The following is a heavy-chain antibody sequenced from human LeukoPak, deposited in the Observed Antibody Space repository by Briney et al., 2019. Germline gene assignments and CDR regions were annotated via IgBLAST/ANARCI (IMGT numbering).Heavy chain of an antibody. V-gene: IGHV4-4*02. Sequence: PSVTLSLPCAVSGGSISSSNWWSWVRQPPGKGLEWIGEIYHSGSTNYNPSLKSRVTISVDKSKNQFSLKLSSVTAAFTFFFQAEDGIRDFDWLHFDCWGQGTLVTVSS. CDR3: EDGIRDFDWLHFDC. D-gene: IGHD3-9*01. J-gene: IGHJ4*02. CDR2: IYHSGST. CDR1: GGSISSSNW.